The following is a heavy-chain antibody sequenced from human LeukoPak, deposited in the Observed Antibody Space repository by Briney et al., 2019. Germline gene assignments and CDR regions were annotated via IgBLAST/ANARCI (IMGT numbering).Heavy chain of an antibody. CDR3: ARAFITAEDY. CDR1: GFTVSSNY. J-gene: IGHJ4*02. V-gene: IGHV3-30-3*01. CDR2: ISYDGSNK. Sequence: GGSLRLSCAASGFTVSSNYMSWVRQAPGKGLEWVAVISYDGSNKYYADSVKGRFTISRDNSKNTLYLQMNSLRAEDTAVYYCARAFITAEDYWGQGTLVTVSS. D-gene: IGHD3-22*01.